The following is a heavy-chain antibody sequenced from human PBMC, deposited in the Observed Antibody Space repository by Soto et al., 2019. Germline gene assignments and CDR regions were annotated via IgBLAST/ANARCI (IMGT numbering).Heavy chain of an antibody. CDR3: ASGIQLWLRRINNGYSG. CDR1: GGTFSTYA. V-gene: IGHV1-69*12. Sequence: QVQLVQSGAEVKKPESSVKVSCKAPGGTFSTYAISWVRQAPGQGLEWMGGIIPMFGTANYAQRLQDRVRITADESTNTVYMELSSPTSEDTAVYFCASGIQLWLRRINNGYSGWGQGTLVTVSS. D-gene: IGHD5-18*01. CDR2: IIPMFGTA. J-gene: IGHJ4*02.